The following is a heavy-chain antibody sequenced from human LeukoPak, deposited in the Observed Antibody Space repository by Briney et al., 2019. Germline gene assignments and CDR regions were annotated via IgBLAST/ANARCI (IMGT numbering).Heavy chain of an antibody. J-gene: IGHJ4*02. Sequence: PSQTLSLTCTVSGGSISSGGYYWSWIRQHPGKGLEWIGYMYYSGSTYHNPSLKSRVTISLDTSKNQFSLRLSSVTVADTAVYYCARGENTAMGYWGQGTLVTVPS. CDR3: ARGENTAMGY. D-gene: IGHD5-18*01. CDR1: GGSISSGGYY. CDR2: MYYSGST. V-gene: IGHV4-31*03.